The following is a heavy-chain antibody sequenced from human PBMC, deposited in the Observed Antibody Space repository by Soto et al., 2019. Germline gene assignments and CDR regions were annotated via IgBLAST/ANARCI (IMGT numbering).Heavy chain of an antibody. V-gene: IGHV1-18*01. CDR1: GYTFINSA. CDR2: ISPYNGNT. J-gene: IGHJ4*02. D-gene: IGHD3-22*01. Sequence: QVQLVQSGGEVKQRGASVRVSCKATGYTFINSAIAWVRQAPGQGLEWMGWISPYNGNTNYAQRGQGRVTITTDTSTSTAYMELRSLRSDDTAVYYCARDQSSGVFDYWGQGTLVTVST. CDR3: ARDQSSGVFDY.